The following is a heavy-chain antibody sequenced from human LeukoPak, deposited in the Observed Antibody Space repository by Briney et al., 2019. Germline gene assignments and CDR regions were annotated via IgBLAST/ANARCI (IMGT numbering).Heavy chain of an antibody. V-gene: IGHV3-7*01. CDR2: IKQDGSEK. Sequence: PGXSLRLSCAASGFTFSSYWMSWVRQAPGKGLEWVANIKQDGSEKYYVDSVKGGFTISRDNAKNSLYLQMNSLRAEDTAVYYCARDLGPADAFDIWGQGTMVTVSS. D-gene: IGHD2-2*01. J-gene: IGHJ3*02. CDR3: ARDLGPADAFDI. CDR1: GFTFSSYW.